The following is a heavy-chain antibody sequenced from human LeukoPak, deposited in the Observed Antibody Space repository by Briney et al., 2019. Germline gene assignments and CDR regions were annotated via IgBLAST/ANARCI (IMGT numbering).Heavy chain of an antibody. J-gene: IGHJ4*02. Sequence: PGGSLRLSCATSGFIFSDYYMSWIRQAPGKGLEWVSYISSSGSTIHYADSVKGRFTISRDNAKNSLYLQMNSLRAEDTAVYYCARDGDLDYSDSRWGQGTLVTVSS. D-gene: IGHD4/OR15-4a*01. V-gene: IGHV3-11*04. CDR1: GFIFSDYY. CDR2: ISSSGSTI. CDR3: ARDGDLDYSDSR.